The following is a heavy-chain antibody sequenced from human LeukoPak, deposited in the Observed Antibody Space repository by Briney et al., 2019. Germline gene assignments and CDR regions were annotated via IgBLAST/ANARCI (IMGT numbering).Heavy chain of an antibody. D-gene: IGHD5-24*01. CDR3: ASRDY. CDR1: GFTFSSYA. Sequence: GRSLRLSCAASGFTFSSYAMHWVRQAPGKGLVWVSRINSDGSNTNYADSVKGRFTISRDNAKNTLYLQMNSLGADDTAVYYCASRDYWGQGTLVTVSS. CDR2: INSDGSNT. J-gene: IGHJ4*02. V-gene: IGHV3-74*01.